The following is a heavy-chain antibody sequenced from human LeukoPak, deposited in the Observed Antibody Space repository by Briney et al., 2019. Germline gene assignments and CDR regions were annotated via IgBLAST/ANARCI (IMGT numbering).Heavy chain of an antibody. CDR2: ISSNGGST. J-gene: IGHJ3*02. V-gene: IGHV3-64*01. CDR1: GFSFSSYA. D-gene: IGHD3-22*01. CDR3: ARVFSSGYGFGDI. Sequence: PGGSLRLSCAASGFSFSSYAMHWVRQAPGKGLEYVSAISSNGGSTYYANSVKGRFTISRDNSKDTLYLQMGSLRAEDVAVYYCARVFSSGYGFGDIWGKGTMVTVSS.